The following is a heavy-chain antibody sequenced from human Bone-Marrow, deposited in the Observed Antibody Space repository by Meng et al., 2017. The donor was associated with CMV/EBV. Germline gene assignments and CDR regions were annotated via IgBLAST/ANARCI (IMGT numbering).Heavy chain of an antibody. V-gene: IGHV3-30*04. D-gene: IGHD3-16*01. J-gene: IGHJ3*02. CDR2: ISYDSNVK. CDR3: SRGSPKTSTYVFAI. Sequence: GESLKISCAASGFTFSNFPVYWVRQAPGKGLEWVALISYDSNVKYYADSVKGRFTISRDNSKNTLYLQMNSLRPEDTAVYYCSRGSPKTSTYVFAIWGQGTRVTVSS. CDR1: GFTFSNFP.